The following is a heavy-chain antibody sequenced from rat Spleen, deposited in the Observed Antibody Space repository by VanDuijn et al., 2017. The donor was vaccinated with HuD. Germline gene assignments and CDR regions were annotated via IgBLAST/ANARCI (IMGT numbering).Heavy chain of an antibody. J-gene: IGHJ1*01. D-gene: IGHD1-12*03. CDR1: GFTFSDYY. CDR2: ISYDGGNT. CDR3: TTSYDGYYPYWYFDF. Sequence: EVQLVESGGGLVQPGRSLKLSCAASGFTFSDYYMAWVRQAPTKGLEWVASISYDGGNTYYRDSVKGRFTISRDNAKSSLYLQMDSLRSEDTATYYCTTSYDGYYPYWYFDFWGPGTMVTVSS. V-gene: IGHV5-20*01.